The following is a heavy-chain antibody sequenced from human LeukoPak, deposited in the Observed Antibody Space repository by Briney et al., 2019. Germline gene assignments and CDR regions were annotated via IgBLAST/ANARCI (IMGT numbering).Heavy chain of an antibody. CDR3: ARPYYYDSRIDP. CDR1: GGSITSGDYY. V-gene: IGHV4-30-4*01. J-gene: IGHJ5*02. CDR2: MYYSRST. Sequence: PSQTLSLTCTVSGGSITSGDYYWSWIRQPPGKGLEWIAYMYYSRSTYYNPSLKSRVTMSADTSKNQFSLKLSSVTAADTAVYYCARPYYYDSRIDPWGQGTLVTVSS. D-gene: IGHD3-22*01.